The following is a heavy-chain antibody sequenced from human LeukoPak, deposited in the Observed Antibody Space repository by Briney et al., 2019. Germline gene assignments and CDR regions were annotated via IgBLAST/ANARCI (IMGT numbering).Heavy chain of an antibody. V-gene: IGHV3-30-3*01. Sequence: PGGSLRLSCAASGFTFSSYAMHWVRQAPGKGLEWVAVISYDGSNKYYADSVKGRFTISRDNSKNTLYLRMNSLRAEDTAVYYCARDYYDSSAGTGLIDYWGQGTLVTVSS. J-gene: IGHJ4*02. CDR2: ISYDGSNK. CDR1: GFTFSSYA. D-gene: IGHD3-22*01. CDR3: ARDYYDSSAGTGLIDY.